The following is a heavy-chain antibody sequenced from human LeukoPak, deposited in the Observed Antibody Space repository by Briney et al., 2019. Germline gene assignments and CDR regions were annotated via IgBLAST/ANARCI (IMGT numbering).Heavy chain of an antibody. Sequence: PGGSLRLSCAASGFTFSIYWMIWVRQAPGKGLEWVANIKQDGREQYYLDSVKGRFTISRDNAKNSLYLQMNSLRAEDTAVYYCARDGYRDRYFDYWGQGTLVTVSS. J-gene: IGHJ4*02. CDR1: GFTFSIYW. V-gene: IGHV3-7*01. CDR3: ARDGYRDRYFDY. D-gene: IGHD5-24*01. CDR2: IKQDGREQ.